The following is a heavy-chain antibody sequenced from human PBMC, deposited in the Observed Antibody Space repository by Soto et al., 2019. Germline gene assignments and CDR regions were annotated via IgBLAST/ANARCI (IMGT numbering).Heavy chain of an antibody. D-gene: IGHD2-21*02. Sequence: QVQLVQSGAEVKKPGSSVKVSCKASGGSFNSFAISWVRQAPGQGLEWMGGIIPIFGAASYGQRIQGRVPITADESTSTAFMELSSLRSEDTAVYYCATSGECGGDCYVYRMDVWGRGTTVTVSS. CDR2: IIPIFGAA. CDR3: ATSGECGGDCYVYRMDV. V-gene: IGHV1-69*01. J-gene: IGHJ6*02. CDR1: GGSFNSFA.